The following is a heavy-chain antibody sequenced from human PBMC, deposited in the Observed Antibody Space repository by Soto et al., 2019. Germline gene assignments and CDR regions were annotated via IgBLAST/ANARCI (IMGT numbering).Heavy chain of an antibody. CDR2: ISWNSGSI. J-gene: IGHJ6*02. CDR1: GFTFDDYA. V-gene: IGHV3-9*01. Sequence: EVQLVESGGGLVQPGRSLRLSCAASGFTFDDYAMHWVRQAPGKGLEWVSGISWNSGSIGYADSVKGRFTISRDNAKNSLYLQMNSLRAEDTALYYCAKDCRRFAPDYYYGMDVWGQGTTVTVSS. CDR3: AKDCRRFAPDYYYGMDV. D-gene: IGHD3-16*01.